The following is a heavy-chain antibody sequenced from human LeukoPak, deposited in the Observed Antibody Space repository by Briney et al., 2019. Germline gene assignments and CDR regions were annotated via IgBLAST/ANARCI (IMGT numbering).Heavy chain of an antibody. CDR3: AREFSKYYYGSGSLLKFDY. Sequence: ASVKVSCKASGYTFTGYYMHWVRQAPGQGLEWMGWINPNSGGTNYAQKFQGRVTMTRDTPISTAYMELSRLRSDDTAVYYCAREFSKYYYGSGSLLKFDYWGQGTLVTVSS. CDR1: GYTFTGYY. CDR2: INPNSGGT. J-gene: IGHJ4*02. D-gene: IGHD3-10*01. V-gene: IGHV1-2*02.